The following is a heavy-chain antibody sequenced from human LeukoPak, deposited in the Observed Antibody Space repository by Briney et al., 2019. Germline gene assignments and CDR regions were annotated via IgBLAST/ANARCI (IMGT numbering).Heavy chain of an antibody. D-gene: IGHD3-10*01. J-gene: IGHJ6*02. CDR3: ARDKYGSENGMDV. CDR2: ISSSSSYI. Sequence: PGGSLRLSCAASGFTFSSYSMNWVRQAPGKGLELVSSISSSSSYIYYPDSVKGRFTISRDNAKNSLYLQMNSLRAEDTAVYYWARDKYGSENGMDVWGQGTTVTVPS. CDR1: GFTFSSYS. V-gene: IGHV3-21*01.